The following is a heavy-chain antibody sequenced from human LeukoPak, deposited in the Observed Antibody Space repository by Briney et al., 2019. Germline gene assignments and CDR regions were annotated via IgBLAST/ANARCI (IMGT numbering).Heavy chain of an antibody. D-gene: IGHD3-3*01. J-gene: IGHJ3*02. CDR1: GYTFTSFH. CDR2: MNPNSGNT. CDR3: AKTYYDFWSGYLNAFDI. Sequence: ASVKVSCKASGYTFTSFHINWVRQATGQGLEWMGWMNPNSGNTGYAQKFQGRVTMTRDTSISTAYMELSRLRSDDTAVYYCAKTYYDFWSGYLNAFDIWGQGTMVTVSS. V-gene: IGHV1-8*01.